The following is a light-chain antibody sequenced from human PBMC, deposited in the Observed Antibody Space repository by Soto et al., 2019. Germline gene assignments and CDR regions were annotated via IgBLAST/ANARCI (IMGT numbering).Light chain of an antibody. J-gene: IGLJ1*01. Sequence: SSELTQPPSVSVAPGQTANITCGGDNIGSKSVHWYQQKPGQAPVLGVYDDNDRPSGIPERISGSNSGNTATLTISRVDAGDEADYYCQVWDSGTDHYVFGTGTKLTVL. CDR1: NIGSKS. CDR3: QVWDSGTDHYV. CDR2: DDN. V-gene: IGLV3-21*02.